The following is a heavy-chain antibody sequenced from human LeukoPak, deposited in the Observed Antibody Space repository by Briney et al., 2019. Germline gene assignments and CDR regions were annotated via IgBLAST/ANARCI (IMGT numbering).Heavy chain of an antibody. CDR1: GGSIRNSSFY. J-gene: IGHJ3*02. Sequence: SSETLSLTCAVSGGSIRNSSFYWGWIRQPPGKGLEWIASIYNSGTTYYNPSLKSRITIFVDTSKNQVSLKLRSVTAADTAVYYCAREGRLASRAFDIWGQGTMVTVSS. CDR3: AREGRLASRAFDI. V-gene: IGHV4-39*02. CDR2: IYNSGTT. D-gene: IGHD5-12*01.